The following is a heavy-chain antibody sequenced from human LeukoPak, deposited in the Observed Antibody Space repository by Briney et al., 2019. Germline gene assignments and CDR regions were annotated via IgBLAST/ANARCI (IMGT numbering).Heavy chain of an antibody. J-gene: IGHJ5*02. CDR3: AKGDIVVVPADPLGWFDP. Sequence: GGSLSLSCAASGFTPRVFATGGARQAPGKGLEWVSAISGSGGSTYYADSVKGRFTISRDNSKNTQYLQMNRLRAEHTAVYYCAKGDIVVVPADPLGWFDPWGQGTLVTVPS. D-gene: IGHD2-2*01. V-gene: IGHV3-23*01. CDR2: ISGSGGST. CDR1: GFTPRVFA.